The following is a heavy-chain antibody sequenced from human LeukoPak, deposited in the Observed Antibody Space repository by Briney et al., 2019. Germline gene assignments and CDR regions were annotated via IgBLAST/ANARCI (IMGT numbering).Heavy chain of an antibody. CDR2: ISAYNGNT. V-gene: IGHV1-18*01. CDR3: ARTYCGGDCYSENYYYYYGMDV. D-gene: IGHD2-21*02. J-gene: IGHJ6*02. CDR1: GYTFTSYG. Sequence: ASVKVSCEASGYTFTSYGISWVRQAPGQGLEWMGWISAYNGNTNYAQKLQGRVTMTTDTSTSTAYMELRSLRSDDTAVYYCARTYCGGDCYSENYYYYYGMDVWGQGTTVTVSS.